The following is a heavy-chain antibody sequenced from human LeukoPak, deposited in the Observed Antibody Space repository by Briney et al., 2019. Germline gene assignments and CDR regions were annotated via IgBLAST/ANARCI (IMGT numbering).Heavy chain of an antibody. V-gene: IGHV3-9*01. CDR1: GFTFDDYA. Sequence: GGSLRLSCAASGFTFDDYAMHWVRQAPGKGLEWVSGISWNSGSIDYADSVKGRFTISRDNAKNSLYLQMNSLRAEDTALYYCAKGSSTSWEVDYWGQGTLVTVSS. J-gene: IGHJ4*02. D-gene: IGHD2-2*01. CDR2: ISWNSGSI. CDR3: AKGSSTSWEVDY.